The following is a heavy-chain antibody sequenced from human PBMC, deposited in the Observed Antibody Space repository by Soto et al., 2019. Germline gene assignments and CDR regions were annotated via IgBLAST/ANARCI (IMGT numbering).Heavy chain of an antibody. V-gene: IGHV3-33*01. J-gene: IGHJ4*02. CDR3: ARDKFLLSY. CDR2: IWYDGGNK. CDR1: GFTFSSYG. Sequence: QVQLVESGGGVVQAGRSLRLSCAASGFTFSSYGMHWVRQAPGKGLEWVAIIWYDGGNKYYADSVKGRFTISRDNSKNTLYLQMNSLRAEDTALYYCARDKFLLSYWGQGTLVTVSS.